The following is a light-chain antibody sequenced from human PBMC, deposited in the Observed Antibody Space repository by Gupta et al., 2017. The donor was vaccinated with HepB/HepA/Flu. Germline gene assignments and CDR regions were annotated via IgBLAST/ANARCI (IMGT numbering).Light chain of an antibody. CDR3: QQYDTTPWT. Sequence: DIVMTQSPDSLAVSLGERATINCKSSQSVLYSSNNKNYLAWYQQKPGQPPKLLIYWASTRESGVPDRFSGSGSGTDFTLTISSLQAEDVAVYHCQQYDTTPWTFGQGTKVEI. V-gene: IGKV4-1*01. CDR1: QSVLYSSNNKNY. CDR2: WAS. J-gene: IGKJ1*01.